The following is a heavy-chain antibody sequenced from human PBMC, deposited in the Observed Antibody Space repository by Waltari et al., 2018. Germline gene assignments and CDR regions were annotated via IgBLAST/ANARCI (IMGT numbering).Heavy chain of an antibody. J-gene: IGHJ3*02. Sequence: QVQLVQSGAEVKKPGSSVKVSCKASGGTFSSYAISWVRQAPGQGLEWMGGIIPILGIANYAQKFQGRVTITADESTSTAYMELSSLRSEDTAVYYCARHVRWLQLLDAFDIWGQGTMVTVSS. CDR2: IIPILGIA. CDR1: GGTFSSYA. D-gene: IGHD5-12*01. V-gene: IGHV1-69*04. CDR3: ARHVRWLQLLDAFDI.